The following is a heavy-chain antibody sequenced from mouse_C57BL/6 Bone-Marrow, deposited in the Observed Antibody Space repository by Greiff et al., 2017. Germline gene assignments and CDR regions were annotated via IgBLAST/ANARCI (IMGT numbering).Heavy chain of an antibody. CDR2: ISSGGSYT. J-gene: IGHJ2*01. CDR3: ARRLTAQFDY. D-gene: IGHD3-2*02. V-gene: IGHV5-6*02. CDR1: GFTFSSYG. Sequence: EVKLVESGGDLVKPGGSLKLSCAASGFTFSSYGMSWVRQTPDKRLEWVATISSGGSYTYYPDSVKGRFTISRDNAKNTLYLQMSSLKSEDTAMYYCARRLTAQFDYWGQGTTLTVSS.